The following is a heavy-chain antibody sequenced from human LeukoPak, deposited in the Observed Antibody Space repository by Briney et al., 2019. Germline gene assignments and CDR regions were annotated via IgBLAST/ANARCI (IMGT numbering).Heavy chain of an antibody. V-gene: IGHV3-23*01. D-gene: IGHD6-19*01. J-gene: IGHJ4*02. Sequence: GGSLRLSCAASGFTFSSYAMSWVRQAPGKGLEWVSAISGSGGSTYYADSVKGRFTISRDNAKNSLYLHMDSLRAEDTAVYYCARGAYSSGWAYFDHWGQGTLVTVSS. CDR1: GFTFSSYA. CDR3: ARGAYSSGWAYFDH. CDR2: ISGSGGST.